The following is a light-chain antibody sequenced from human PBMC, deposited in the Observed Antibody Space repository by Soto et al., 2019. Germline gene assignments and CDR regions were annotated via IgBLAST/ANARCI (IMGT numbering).Light chain of an antibody. CDR3: SSYTSSSTLV. CDR2: DVS. V-gene: IGLV2-14*01. Sequence: QSVLTQPASVSGSPGQSITISCTGTSSDVGGYNYVSWYQQHPGKAPKLMIYDVSNRPSGVSNRFSGSKSGNTASLTISGLQGEDEADYYCSSYTSSSTLVFGGGTKVTVL. CDR1: SSDVGGYNY. J-gene: IGLJ2*01.